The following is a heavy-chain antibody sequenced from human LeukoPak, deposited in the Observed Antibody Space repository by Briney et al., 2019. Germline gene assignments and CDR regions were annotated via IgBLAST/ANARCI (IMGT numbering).Heavy chain of an antibody. CDR3: AKDSPFGGVIVSAIKGYNWFDP. CDR1: GFTFSNYV. Sequence: PGGSLRLSCAPSGFTFSNYVTSCVPQAPGKGLEWVSAISGSGGSTSYTDSVKGRFTISRDNSKSTLYLQMNSLRAEDTAVYYCAKDSPFGGVIVSAIKGYNWFDPWGQGTLVTVSS. CDR2: ISGSGGST. J-gene: IGHJ5*02. V-gene: IGHV3-23*01. D-gene: IGHD3-16*02.